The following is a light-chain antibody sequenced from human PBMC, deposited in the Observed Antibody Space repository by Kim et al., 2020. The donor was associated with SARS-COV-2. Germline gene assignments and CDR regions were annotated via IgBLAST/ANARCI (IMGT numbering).Light chain of an antibody. Sequence: TSTISCKSSQSRLYISDRRIYLAWYQQKPGQPPKLLLYGGSTRQFGFPVRFTGGGSGTDFTLTMSRLQAEDVAVYYCKQYYSTVTFGGGTKVNIK. CDR3: KQYYSTVT. CDR1: QSRLYISDRRIY. V-gene: IGKV4-1*01. J-gene: IGKJ4*01. CDR2: GGS.